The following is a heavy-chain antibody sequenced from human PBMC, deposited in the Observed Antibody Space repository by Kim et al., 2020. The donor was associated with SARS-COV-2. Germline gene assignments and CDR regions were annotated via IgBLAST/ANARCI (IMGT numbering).Heavy chain of an antibody. J-gene: IGHJ3*02. CDR3: ARVWSRIFGVADAFDI. V-gene: IGHV4-59*01. CDR1: GGSISSYY. D-gene: IGHD3-3*02. Sequence: SETLSLTCTVSGGSISSYYWSWIRQPPGKGLEWIGYIYYSGSTNYNPSLKSRVTISVDTSKNQFSLKLSSVTAADTAVYYCARVWSRIFGVADAFDIWGQGTMVTVAS. CDR2: IYYSGST.